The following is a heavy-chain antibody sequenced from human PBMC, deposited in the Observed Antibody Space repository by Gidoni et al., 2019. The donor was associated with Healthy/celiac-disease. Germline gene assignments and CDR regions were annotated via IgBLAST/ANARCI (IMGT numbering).Heavy chain of an antibody. D-gene: IGHD3-16*01. Sequence: QVQLQQWGAGLLKPSETLSLTCAVYGGSFSGYYWSWIRQPPGKGLEWIGEINHSGSTNYNPSLKSRVTISVDTSKNQFSLKLSSVTAADTAVYYCARARLRARFDPWGQGTLVTVSS. CDR3: ARARLRARFDP. J-gene: IGHJ5*02. CDR2: INHSGST. V-gene: IGHV4-34*01. CDR1: GGSFSGYY.